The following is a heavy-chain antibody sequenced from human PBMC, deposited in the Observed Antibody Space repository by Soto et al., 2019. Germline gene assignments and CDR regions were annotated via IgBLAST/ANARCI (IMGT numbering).Heavy chain of an antibody. CDR2: IWYDGSNK. V-gene: IGHV3-33*01. CDR3: ARDPGLLNSRQFDY. Sequence: GGSLRLSCAASGFTFSSYGMHWVRQAPGKGLEWVAVIWYDGSNKYYADSVKGRFTISRDNAKNSLYLQMNSLRAEDTAVYYCARDPGLLNSRQFDYWGQGTLVTVSS. J-gene: IGHJ4*02. CDR1: GFTFSSYG.